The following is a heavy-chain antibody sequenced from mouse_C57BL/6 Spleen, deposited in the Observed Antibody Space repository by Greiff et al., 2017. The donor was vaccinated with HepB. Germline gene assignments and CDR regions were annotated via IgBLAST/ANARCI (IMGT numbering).Heavy chain of an antibody. J-gene: IGHJ4*01. CDR1: GYTFTDYY. CDR2: INPYNGGT. CDR3: ARFPIYYYGSSPYYAMDY. Sequence: VQLQQSGPVLVKPGASVKMSCKASGYTFTDYYMNWVKQSHGKSLEWIGVINPYNGGTSYNQKFKGKATLTVDKSSSTAYMELNSLTSADSAVYYCARFPIYYYGSSPYYAMDYWGQGTSVTVSS. V-gene: IGHV1-19*01. D-gene: IGHD1-1*01.